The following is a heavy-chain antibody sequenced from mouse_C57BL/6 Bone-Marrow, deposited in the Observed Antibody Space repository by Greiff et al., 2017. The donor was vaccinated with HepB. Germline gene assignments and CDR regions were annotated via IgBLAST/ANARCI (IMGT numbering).Heavy chain of an antibody. Sequence: VQLQQSGPGLVQPSQSLSITCTVSGFSFTSYGVHWVRQSPGKGLEWLGVIWSGGSTDYNAAFISRLSISKDKSKSQVYFKMNSLQADDTAIYYCARRGGSSLAWFAYWGQGTLVTVSA. CDR3: ARRGGSSLAWFAY. J-gene: IGHJ3*01. V-gene: IGHV2-2*01. D-gene: IGHD1-1*01. CDR2: IWSGGST. CDR1: GFSFTSYG.